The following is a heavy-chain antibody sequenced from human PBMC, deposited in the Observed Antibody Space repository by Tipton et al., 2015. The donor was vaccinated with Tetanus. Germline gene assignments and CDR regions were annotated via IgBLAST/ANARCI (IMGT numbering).Heavy chain of an antibody. J-gene: IGHJ4*02. V-gene: IGHV3-74*01. Sequence: SLRLSCATSGFPFHSYHMAWVRQAPGKGLEWVSRIKRDGSSISYEDSVKGRFTISRDNAKNSLYLQMNSLRVDDTAVYYCARDPPLAVPGPEFDYWGQGTLVTVSS. CDR1: GFPFHSYH. CDR2: IKRDGSSI. CDR3: ARDPPLAVPGPEFDY. D-gene: IGHD6-19*01.